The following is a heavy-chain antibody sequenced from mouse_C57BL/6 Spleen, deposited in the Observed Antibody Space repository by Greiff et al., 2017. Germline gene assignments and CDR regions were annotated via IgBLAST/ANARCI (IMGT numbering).Heavy chain of an antibody. Sequence: EVQLVESGGGLVKPGGSLKLSCAASGFTFSDYGMHWVRQAPEKGLEWVAYISSGSSTIYYADTVKGRFTISRDTAKNTLFLQMTSLRSEDTAMYYCARQGPYYYGAGGYWGQGTTLTVSS. J-gene: IGHJ2*01. CDR2: ISSGSSTI. D-gene: IGHD1-1*01. CDR3: ARQGPYYYGAGGY. V-gene: IGHV5-17*01. CDR1: GFTFSDYG.